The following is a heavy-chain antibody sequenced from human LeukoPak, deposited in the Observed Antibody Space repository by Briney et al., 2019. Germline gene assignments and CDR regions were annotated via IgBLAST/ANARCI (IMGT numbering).Heavy chain of an antibody. Sequence: GASVKVSCKASGGTFSSYAISWVRQAPGQGLEWMGRIIPILGIANYAQKFQGRVTITADKSTSTAYMELSSLRSEDTAVYYCACKNGDMVAGHYWGQGTLVTVSS. V-gene: IGHV1-69*04. J-gene: IGHJ4*02. D-gene: IGHD4-17*01. CDR2: IIPILGIA. CDR1: GGTFSSYA. CDR3: ACKNGDMVAGHY.